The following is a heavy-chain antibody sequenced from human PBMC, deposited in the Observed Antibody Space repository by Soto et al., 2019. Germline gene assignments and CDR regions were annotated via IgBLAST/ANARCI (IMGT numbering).Heavy chain of an antibody. CDR1: GYSFANYW. J-gene: IGHJ4*02. D-gene: IGHD5-18*01. V-gene: IGHV5-51*01. CDR2: IYPGDSET. Sequence: VESLKISCKASGYSFANYWIGCLFQGPGKGLEWMGVIYPGDSETTYSPSFEGQVIIAVDRSRGTAFLEWSSLKASDTAMYYCARPGAPTDTVIYDFWGQGTQVTVSS. CDR3: ARPGAPTDTVIYDF.